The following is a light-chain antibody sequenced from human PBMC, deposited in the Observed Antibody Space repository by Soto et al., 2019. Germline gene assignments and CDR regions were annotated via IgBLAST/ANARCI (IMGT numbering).Light chain of an antibody. V-gene: IGKV3-20*01. J-gene: IGKJ3*01. CDR1: QSVSSTN. CDR2: GTS. CDR3: RKYETSPRGFT. Sequence: EIVLTQSPGTLSLSPGERATLSCRASQSVSSTNLAWYQQKPGQAPRLLIYGTSTRATGIPDRFSGSGSGTDFALTISRREPEDFAVYYCRKYETSPRGFTFGPGTKVDIK.